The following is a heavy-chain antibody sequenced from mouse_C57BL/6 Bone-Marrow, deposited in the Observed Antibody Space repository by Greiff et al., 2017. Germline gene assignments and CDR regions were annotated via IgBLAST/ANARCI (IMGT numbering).Heavy chain of an antibody. V-gene: IGHV1-59*01. J-gene: IGHJ2*01. Sequence: QVHLKQPGAELVRPGTSVKLSCKASGYTFTSYWMHWVKQSPGQGLEWIGVIDPSDSYTNYNQKFKGKATLTVDTSSSTAYMQLSSLTSEDSAVYYCARRDGYSPPFDYWGQGTTLTVSS. CDR1: GYTFTSYW. D-gene: IGHD2-3*01. CDR2: IDPSDSYT. CDR3: ARRDGYSPPFDY.